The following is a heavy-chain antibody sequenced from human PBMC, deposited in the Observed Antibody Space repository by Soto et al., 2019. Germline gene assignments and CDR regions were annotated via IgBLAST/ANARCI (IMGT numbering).Heavy chain of an antibody. CDR2: ISAYNGNT. D-gene: IGHD6-19*01. CDR1: GYTFTSYG. Sequence: QVQLVQSGAEVKKPGASVKVSCKASGYTFTSYGISWVRQAPGQGLEWMGWISAYNGNTNYAQKLQGRLTVXXDXSXXTAYMELRSLRSDDTAVYYCARVTLFIAVAFPFDYWGQGTLVTVSS. J-gene: IGHJ4*02. CDR3: ARVTLFIAVAFPFDY. V-gene: IGHV1-18*01.